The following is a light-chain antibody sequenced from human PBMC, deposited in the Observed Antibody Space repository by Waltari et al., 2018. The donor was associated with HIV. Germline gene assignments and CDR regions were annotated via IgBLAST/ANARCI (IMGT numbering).Light chain of an antibody. Sequence: EVVLTQSPATLSVSPGDRAILSCRASQSVSNHLAWYQQKPGQVPRLLVYRASTRAAGIPARFSGSWSGTDFTLTISSLQAEDFAVYFCQQCNNWPITFGQGTRLEIK. V-gene: IGKV3-15*01. J-gene: IGKJ5*01. CDR2: RAS. CDR3: QQCNNWPIT. CDR1: QSVSNH.